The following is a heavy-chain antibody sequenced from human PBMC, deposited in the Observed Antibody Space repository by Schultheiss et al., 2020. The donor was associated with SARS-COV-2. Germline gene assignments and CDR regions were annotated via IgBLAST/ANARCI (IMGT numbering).Heavy chain of an antibody. J-gene: IGHJ4*02. CDR1: GFSFSTNG. Sequence: GESLKISCAASGFSFSTNGMHWVRQAPGKRLEWLSVIWPDGTDINYADSVKGRFTISRDNPRNTLYLQMNSLRGEDTAVYYCARMSRGGYPLDYWGQGTLVTVSS. CDR2: IWPDGTDI. V-gene: IGHV3-33*01. CDR3: ARMSRGGYPLDY. D-gene: IGHD2-15*01.